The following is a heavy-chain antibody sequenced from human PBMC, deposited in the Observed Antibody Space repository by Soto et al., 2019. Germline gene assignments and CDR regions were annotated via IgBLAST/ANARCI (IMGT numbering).Heavy chain of an antibody. D-gene: IGHD3-10*01. J-gene: IGHJ6*02. CDR3: AMVRFGELGYAVDA. CDR2: ISSSGSSI. CDR1: GLTFSDCY. Sequence: QVQLVESGGGLVKPGGSLRLSCAASGLTFSDCYMNWIRQAPGKGLEWVSYISSSGSSINYAGSVKGRFTISRDNAKNSLYLQMNSRRAEYTAMYYCAMVRFGELGYAVDAWCLGTTVTFSS. V-gene: IGHV3-11*01.